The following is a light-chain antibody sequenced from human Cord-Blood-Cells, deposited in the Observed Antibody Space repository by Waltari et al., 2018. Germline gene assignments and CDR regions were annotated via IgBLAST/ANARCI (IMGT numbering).Light chain of an antibody. Sequence: EIVLTQSPGPLSLSPGERATLSCRASQSVSSSYLAWYQQKPGQAPRILIYGASSRATGIPDRFSGSGSGTDFTLTISRLGPEDFAVYYCQQYGSSPQTFGQGTKLEIK. V-gene: IGKV3-20*01. J-gene: IGKJ2*01. CDR3: QQYGSSPQT. CDR1: QSVSSSY. CDR2: GAS.